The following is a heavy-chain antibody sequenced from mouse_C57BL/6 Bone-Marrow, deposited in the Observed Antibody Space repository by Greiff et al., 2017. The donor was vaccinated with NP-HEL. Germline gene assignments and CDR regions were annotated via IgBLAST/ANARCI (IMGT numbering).Heavy chain of an antibody. V-gene: IGHV1-52*01. J-gene: IGHJ3*01. CDR2: IDPSDSET. Sequence: VQLQQPGAELVRPGSSVKLSCKASGYTFTSYWMHWVKQRPIQGLEWIGNIDPSDSETNYNQKFKDKATLTVDKSYSTAYMQLSSLTSEDSAVDYCSRNDYDEPWFAYWGQGTLVTVSA. CDR1: GYTFTSYW. CDR3: SRNDYDEPWFAY. D-gene: IGHD2-4*01.